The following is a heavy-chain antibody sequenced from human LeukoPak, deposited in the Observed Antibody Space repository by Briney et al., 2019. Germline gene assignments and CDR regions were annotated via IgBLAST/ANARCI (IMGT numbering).Heavy chain of an antibody. CDR3: ARVREYYFDY. D-gene: IGHD2/OR15-2a*01. J-gene: IGHJ4*02. Sequence: RPSETLSPTCTVSGGSISSGDYYWSWIRQPPGKGLEWIGYIYYSGSTYYNPSLKSRVTISVDTSKNQFSLKLSSVTAADTAVYYCARVREYYFDYWGQGTLVTVSS. V-gene: IGHV4-30-4*08. CDR2: IYYSGST. CDR1: GGSISSGDYY.